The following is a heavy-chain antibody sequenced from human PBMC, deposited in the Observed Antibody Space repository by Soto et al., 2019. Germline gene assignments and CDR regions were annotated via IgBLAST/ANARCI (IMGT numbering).Heavy chain of an antibody. Sequence: QVQLVESGGGVVQPGRSLRLSCAASGFTFSSYAMHWVRQAPGKGLEWVAVISYDGSNKYYADSVKGRFTISRDNSKNTLYLQMNSLRAEDTAVYYCARDRYYGSGSYYNIPGGYWGQGTLVTVSS. V-gene: IGHV3-30-3*01. CDR2: ISYDGSNK. CDR1: GFTFSSYA. J-gene: IGHJ4*02. CDR3: ARDRYYGSGSYYNIPGGY. D-gene: IGHD3-10*01.